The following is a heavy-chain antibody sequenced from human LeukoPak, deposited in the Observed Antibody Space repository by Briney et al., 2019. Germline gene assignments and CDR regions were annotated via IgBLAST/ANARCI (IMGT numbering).Heavy chain of an antibody. CDR3: AKSLGVVGATTFFDY. CDR1: GFTFSSYA. Sequence: GGSLRLSCAASGFTFSSYAMSWVRQAPGKGLEWVSAISGSGGSTYYADSVKGRFTISRDNSKNTLYLQMNNLRAEDTAVYYCAKSLGVVGATTFFDYWGQGTLVTVSS. CDR2: ISGSGGST. D-gene: IGHD1-26*01. J-gene: IGHJ4*02. V-gene: IGHV3-23*01.